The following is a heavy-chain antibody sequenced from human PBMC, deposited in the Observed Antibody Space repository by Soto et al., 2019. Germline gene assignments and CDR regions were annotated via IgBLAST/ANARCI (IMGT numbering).Heavy chain of an antibody. D-gene: IGHD3-22*01. CDR3: ASAAYYYDSSSQNWFDP. V-gene: IGHV4-31*03. Sequence: PSETLSLTCTVSGGSISSGGYYWTWIRQHPGKGLEWIGYIYYSGSTYYNPSLKSRVTISVDTSKNQFSLKLSSVTAADTAVYYCASAAYYYDSSSQNWFDPWGQGTLVTVSS. CDR1: GGSISSGGYY. CDR2: IYYSGST. J-gene: IGHJ5*02.